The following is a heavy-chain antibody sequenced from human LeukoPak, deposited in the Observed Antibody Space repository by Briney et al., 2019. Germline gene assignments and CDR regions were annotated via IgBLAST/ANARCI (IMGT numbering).Heavy chain of an antibody. J-gene: IGHJ4*02. V-gene: IGHV4-59*01. CDR3: ARDLGGNSLDY. D-gene: IGHD4-23*01. CDR1: GGSISSYY. Sequence: SETLSLTCTVSGGSISSYYWSWIRQPPGKGLERIGYIYYSGSTNYNPSLKSRVTISVDTSKNQFSLKLSSVTAADTAVYYCARDLGGNSLDYWGQGTLVTVSS. CDR2: IYYSGST.